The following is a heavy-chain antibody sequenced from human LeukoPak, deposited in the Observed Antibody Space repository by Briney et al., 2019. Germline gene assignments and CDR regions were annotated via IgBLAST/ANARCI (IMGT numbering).Heavy chain of an antibody. J-gene: IGHJ5*02. Sequence: SETLSLTCAVYGGSFSGYYWSWIRQPPGKRLECSGEINHSGSTNYNPSLKSRVTISVDTSKNQFSLKLSSVTAADTAVYYCAILNIAAARGWFDPWGQGTLVTVSS. D-gene: IGHD6-13*01. CDR1: GGSFSGYY. CDR2: INHSGST. CDR3: AILNIAAARGWFDP. V-gene: IGHV4-34*01.